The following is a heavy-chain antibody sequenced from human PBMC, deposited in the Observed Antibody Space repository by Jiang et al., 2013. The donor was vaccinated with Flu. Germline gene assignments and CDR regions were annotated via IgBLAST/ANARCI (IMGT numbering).Heavy chain of an antibody. D-gene: IGHD1-26*01. CDR3: AKEWSALDY. V-gene: IGHV1-2*02. CDR1: GYIFTDNY. CDR2: IDPNNYDT. Sequence: PGASVKVSCKTSGYIFTDNYIHWVRQAPGQGLEWMGWIDPNNYDTHYAQKFQGRVTLTRDTSISTAYMELSSLTSDDTAVYYCAKEWSALDYWGQGTLVTVSS. J-gene: IGHJ4*02.